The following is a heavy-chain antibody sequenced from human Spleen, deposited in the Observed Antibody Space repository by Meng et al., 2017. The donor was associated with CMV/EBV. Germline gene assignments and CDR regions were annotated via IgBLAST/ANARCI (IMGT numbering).Heavy chain of an antibody. J-gene: IGHJ4*02. CDR1: GITFSSSG. Sequence: GESLKISCAASGITFSSSGMHWVRQAPGKGLEWVAVIWNDGSNKYYAESVKGRFTISRDNAKNSLYLQMNSLRAEDTAVYYCARIGGEGEWRYMDFDYWGQGTLVTVSS. CDR2: IWNDGSNK. V-gene: IGHV3-33*01. CDR3: ARIGGEGEWRYMDFDY. D-gene: IGHD2-15*01.